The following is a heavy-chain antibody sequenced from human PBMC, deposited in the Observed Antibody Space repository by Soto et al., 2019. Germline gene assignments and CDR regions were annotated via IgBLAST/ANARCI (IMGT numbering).Heavy chain of an antibody. CDR1: GYTFTIYS. CDR2: ISAYNGNT. J-gene: IGHJ3*02. V-gene: IGHV1-18*01. D-gene: IGHD1-26*01. Sequence: QVQLVQSGAEVKKPGASVKVSCKASGYTFTIYSITWVRQAPGQGLEWMGWISAYNGNTDYAQKFQGRVTMTTDTSPSTAYMELRSLTSDDTAVYYCARDKAGAVDAFDIWGQGTIVTVSS. CDR3: ARDKAGAVDAFDI.